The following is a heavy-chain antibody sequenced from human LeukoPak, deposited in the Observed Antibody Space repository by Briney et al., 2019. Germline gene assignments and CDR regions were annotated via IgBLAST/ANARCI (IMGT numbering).Heavy chain of an antibody. CDR2: ISGRSSAI. CDR3: AIDPPYRSGWYLNIPYCFHH. J-gene: IGHJ4*02. Sequence: PGGSLRLSCAASGFTFSDSSLNWVRQAPGKGLEWLSYISGRSSAIYYAESVKGRFTVSRDNARNSLYLQMNSLRAEDTAVYYCAIDPPYRSGWYLNIPYCFHHWGQGTLVSVSS. D-gene: IGHD6-19*01. V-gene: IGHV3-48*04. CDR1: GFTFSDSS.